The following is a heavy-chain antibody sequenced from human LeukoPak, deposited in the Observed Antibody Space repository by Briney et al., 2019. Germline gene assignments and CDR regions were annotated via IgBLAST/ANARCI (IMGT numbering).Heavy chain of an antibody. CDR3: ARASRNSITIFGVVINPQNYYYYYYMDV. V-gene: IGHV1-69*06. CDR2: IIPIFGTA. CDR1: GGTFSSYA. Sequence: SVKVSCKASGGTFSSYAISWVRQAPGQGLEWMGGIIPIFGTANYAQKFQGRVTITADKSTSTAYMELSSLRSEDTAVYYCARASRNSITIFGVVINPQNYYYYYYMDVWGKGTTVTVSS. J-gene: IGHJ6*03. D-gene: IGHD3-3*01.